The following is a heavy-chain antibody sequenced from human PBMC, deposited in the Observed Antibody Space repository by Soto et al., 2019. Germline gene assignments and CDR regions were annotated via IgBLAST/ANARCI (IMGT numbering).Heavy chain of an antibody. V-gene: IGHV1-69*02. Sequence: ASVKVSCKASGGTFSSYTISWVRQAPGQGLEWMGRIIPILGIANYAQKFQGRVTITADKSTSTAYMELSSLRSEDTAVYYCAYGSGSYYNEGGDYWGQGTLVTVSS. D-gene: IGHD3-10*01. CDR1: GGTFSSYT. CDR3: AYGSGSYYNEGGDY. J-gene: IGHJ4*02. CDR2: IIPILGIA.